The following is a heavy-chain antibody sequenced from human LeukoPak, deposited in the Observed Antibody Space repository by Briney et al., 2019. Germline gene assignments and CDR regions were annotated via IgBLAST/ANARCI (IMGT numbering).Heavy chain of an antibody. V-gene: IGHV3-21*01. CDR1: GFTFSSYN. Sequence: GGSLRLSCAASGFTFSSYNMNWVRQAPGKGLEWVSSISSSSSYIYYADSVKGRFTISRNNAKNSLYLQMNSLRAEDTAVYFCARGGVAGPFDYWGQGTLVTVSS. J-gene: IGHJ4*02. D-gene: IGHD6-19*01. CDR3: ARGGVAGPFDY. CDR2: ISSSSSYI.